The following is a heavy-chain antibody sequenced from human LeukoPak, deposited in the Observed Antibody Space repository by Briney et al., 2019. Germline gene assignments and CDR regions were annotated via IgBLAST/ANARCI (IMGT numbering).Heavy chain of an antibody. V-gene: IGHV4-34*01. Sequence: PSETLSLTCAVYGGSFSGYYWSWIRQPPGKGLEWIGEINHSGSTNYNPSLKSRVTISVDTSKNQFSLKLSSVTAADTAVYYCARGKYYDFWSGKNWFDPWGQGTLVTVSS. CDR1: GGSFSGYY. CDR2: INHSGST. J-gene: IGHJ5*02. D-gene: IGHD3-3*01. CDR3: ARGKYYDFWSGKNWFDP.